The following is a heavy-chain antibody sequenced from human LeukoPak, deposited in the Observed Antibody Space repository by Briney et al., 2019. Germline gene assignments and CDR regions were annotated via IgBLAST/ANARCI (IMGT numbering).Heavy chain of an antibody. CDR2: ISYDESNK. V-gene: IGHV3-30-3*01. D-gene: IGHD6-25*01. Sequence: PGGSLRLSCAASGFTFSSYAMHWVRQAPGKGLEWMALISYDESNKYYADSVKGRFTISRDNSKNTLYLQMNSLRGEDTAVYYCARDSAEGGFDYWGQGTLVPVSS. CDR1: GFTFSSYA. J-gene: IGHJ4*02. CDR3: ARDSAEGGFDY.